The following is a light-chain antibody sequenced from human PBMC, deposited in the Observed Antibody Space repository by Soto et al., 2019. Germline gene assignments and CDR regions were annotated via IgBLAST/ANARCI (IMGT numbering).Light chain of an antibody. CDR3: QQYHDSPFT. Sequence: EIVMTQSPATLSVSPGERATLSCRASQSVSGNLAWYQQKPGQAPRLLIYGASTRATGIPARFSGGGSGTEFTLTISSLQSEDFVVYFCQQYHDSPFTFGPGTKVDIK. J-gene: IGKJ3*01. CDR2: GAS. CDR1: QSVSGN. V-gene: IGKV3-15*01.